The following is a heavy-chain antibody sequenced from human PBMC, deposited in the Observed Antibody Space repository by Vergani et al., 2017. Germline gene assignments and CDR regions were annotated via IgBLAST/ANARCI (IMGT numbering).Heavy chain of an antibody. J-gene: IGHJ4*02. CDR1: GGSFNTYY. Sequence: QVQLEESGPGLVKPSETLSLTCTVSGGSFNTYYWGWIRQPPGKGLEWIGSIYHSGSTHYNPSLKSRVTISVDTSKNQFSLKLSSVTAADTAVYYCARGRYMTTVTRFDYWGQGTLVTVSS. V-gene: IGHV4-38-2*02. D-gene: IGHD4-17*01. CDR2: IYHSGST. CDR3: ARGRYMTTVTRFDY.